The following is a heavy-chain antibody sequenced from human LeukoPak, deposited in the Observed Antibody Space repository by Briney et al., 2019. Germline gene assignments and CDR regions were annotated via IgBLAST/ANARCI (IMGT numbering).Heavy chain of an antibody. D-gene: IGHD2-2*01. Sequence: SETLSLTCTVSGGSISSGSYYWSWIRQPAGKGLEWIGRIYTSGSTNYNPSLKSRVTISVDTSKNQFSLKLSSVTAADTAVYYCAREDCSSTSCYVWAFDIWGQGTMVTVSS. J-gene: IGHJ3*02. CDR1: GGSISSGSYY. CDR2: IYTSGST. V-gene: IGHV4-61*02. CDR3: AREDCSSTSCYVWAFDI.